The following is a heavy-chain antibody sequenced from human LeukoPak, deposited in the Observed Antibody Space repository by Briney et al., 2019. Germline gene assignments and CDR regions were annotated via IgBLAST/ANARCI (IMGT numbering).Heavy chain of an antibody. D-gene: IGHD6-19*01. Sequence: GGSLRLSCAASGFTVSSNYMSWVRQAPGKGLEWVSVIYSGGSTYYADSVKGRFTISRDNSKNTLYLQMNSLRAEDTAVYYCAREAGYSSGWYDYWGQGTLVTVSS. CDR2: IYSGGST. CDR3: AREAGYSSGWYDY. CDR1: GFTVSSNY. V-gene: IGHV3-66*01. J-gene: IGHJ4*02.